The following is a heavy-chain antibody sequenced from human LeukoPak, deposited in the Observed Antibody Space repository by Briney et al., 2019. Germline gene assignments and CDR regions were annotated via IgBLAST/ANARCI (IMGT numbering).Heavy chain of an antibody. V-gene: IGHV3-23*01. CDR1: GFTFSSYA. J-gene: IGHJ4*02. CDR2: ISGSGGST. Sequence: PGGSLRLSCAASGFTFSSYAMSGVRQAPGKGLEWVSAISGSGGSTYYADSVKGRFTISRDNSKNTLYLQMNSLRAEDTAVYYCAKDLYYYDSSGLFDYWGQGTLVTVSS. D-gene: IGHD3-22*01. CDR3: AKDLYYYDSSGLFDY.